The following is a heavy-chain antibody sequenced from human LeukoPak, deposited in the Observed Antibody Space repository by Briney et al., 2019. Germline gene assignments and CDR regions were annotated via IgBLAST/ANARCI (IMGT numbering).Heavy chain of an antibody. D-gene: IGHD1-14*01. J-gene: IGHJ6*02. Sequence: SVKVSCKASGGTFSSYAISWVRQAPGQGLEWMEGIIPIFGTANYAQKFQGRVTITADESTSTAYMELSSLRSEDTAVYYCARGTDSDIDYYYYYGMDVWGQGTTVTVSS. CDR1: GGTFSSYA. CDR2: IIPIFGTA. CDR3: ARGTDSDIDYYYYYGMDV. V-gene: IGHV1-69*13.